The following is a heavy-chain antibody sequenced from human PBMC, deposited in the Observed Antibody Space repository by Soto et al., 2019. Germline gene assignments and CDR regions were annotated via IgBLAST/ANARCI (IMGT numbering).Heavy chain of an antibody. Sequence: SVKVSCKASGGTFSSYAISWVRQAPGQGLEWMGGIIPIFGTANYAQKFQGRVTITADESTSTAHMELSSLRSEDTAVYYCAREGDIVVVPAAPEYYYGMDVWGQGTTVTVSS. CDR3: AREGDIVVVPAAPEYYYGMDV. V-gene: IGHV1-69*13. CDR1: GGTFSSYA. CDR2: IIPIFGTA. J-gene: IGHJ6*02. D-gene: IGHD2-2*01.